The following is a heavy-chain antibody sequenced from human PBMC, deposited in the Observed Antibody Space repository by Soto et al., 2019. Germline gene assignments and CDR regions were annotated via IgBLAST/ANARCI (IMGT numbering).Heavy chain of an antibody. Sequence: GGSLRLSCVASGFTFSSYGMNWVRQGPGKGLEWLSSISKSGTTTYYADSVKGRFTVSRDNAKNSLYLQMNSLRTEDTAVYYCARALDFWSAYFDYWGQGSLVTVSS. V-gene: IGHV3-48*04. J-gene: IGHJ4*02. CDR1: GFTFSSYG. D-gene: IGHD3-3*01. CDR3: ARALDFWSAYFDY. CDR2: ISKSGTTT.